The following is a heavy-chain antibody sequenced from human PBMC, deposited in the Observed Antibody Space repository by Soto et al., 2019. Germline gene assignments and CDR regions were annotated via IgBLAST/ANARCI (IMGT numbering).Heavy chain of an antibody. Sequence: QVQLVQSGAEVKKPGASVKVSCKASGFSFNSYYMHWVRQAPGQGLEWMGVINPSGDSAIYAQKFKGRVTLTRDTSTTTVYMEMRSMRSEETDVYYCARDTSVVQGVMIWWFAPWGQGPLVTVSS. D-gene: IGHD3-10*01. CDR3: ARDTSVVQGVMIWWFAP. V-gene: IGHV1-46*02. CDR1: GFSFNSYY. CDR2: INPSGDSA. J-gene: IGHJ5*02.